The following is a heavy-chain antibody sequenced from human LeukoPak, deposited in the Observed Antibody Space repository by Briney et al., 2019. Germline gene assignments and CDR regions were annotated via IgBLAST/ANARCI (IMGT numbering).Heavy chain of an antibody. J-gene: IGHJ4*02. CDR2: IYYSGST. D-gene: IGHD6-19*01. CDR3: ARSYHYSSGWYGYFDY. V-gene: IGHV4-59*01. Sequence: KPSETLSLTCTVSGGSISSYYWSWIRQPPGKGLEWIGYIYYSGSTNYNPSLKSRVTISVDTSKNQFSPKLSSVTAADTAVYYCARSYHYSSGWYGYFDYWGQGTLVTVSS. CDR1: GGSISSYY.